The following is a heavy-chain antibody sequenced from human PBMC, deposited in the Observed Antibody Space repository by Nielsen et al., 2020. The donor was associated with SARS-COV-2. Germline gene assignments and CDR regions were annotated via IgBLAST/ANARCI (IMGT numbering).Heavy chain of an antibody. CDR3: ARDQLKRFGELLARFDP. CDR2: ISYDGSNK. J-gene: IGHJ5*02. D-gene: IGHD3-10*01. V-gene: IGHV3-30*04. CDR1: GFTFSSYA. Sequence: GESLKISCAASGFTFSSYAMHWVRQAPGKGLEWVAVISYDGSNKYYADSVKGRFTISRDNSKNTLYLQTNSLRAEDTAVYYCARDQLKRFGELLARFDPWGQGTLVTVSS.